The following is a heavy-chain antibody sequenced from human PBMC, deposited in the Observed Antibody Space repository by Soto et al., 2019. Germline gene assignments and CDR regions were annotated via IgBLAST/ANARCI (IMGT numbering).Heavy chain of an antibody. CDR2: IRSKANSYAT. CDR1: GFIFSGSA. Sequence: GGSLRLSCATSGFIFSGSAMHWVRQASGKGLEWVGRIRSKANSYATAYAASVKGRFTISRDDSKNTAYLQMNSLKTEDTAVYYCTRLTYYYDSSGYSRFDPWGQGTRVTVPS. V-gene: IGHV3-73*01. J-gene: IGHJ5*02. D-gene: IGHD3-22*01. CDR3: TRLTYYYDSSGYSRFDP.